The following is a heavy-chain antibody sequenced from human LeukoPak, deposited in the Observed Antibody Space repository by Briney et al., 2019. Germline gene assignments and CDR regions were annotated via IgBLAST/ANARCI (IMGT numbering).Heavy chain of an antibody. CDR2: ISYDGSNK. J-gene: IGHJ3*02. V-gene: IGHV3-30*18. D-gene: IGHD3-10*01. CDR1: GFTFSSYG. CDR3: ANALLYYYGSGSYFRVDAFDI. Sequence: GGSLRLSCAASGFTFSSYGMHWVRQAPGTGLELVAVISYDGSNKYYADSVKGRFTISRDNSKNTLYLQMNSLRAEDTAVYYCANALLYYYGSGSYFRVDAFDIWGQGTMVTVSS.